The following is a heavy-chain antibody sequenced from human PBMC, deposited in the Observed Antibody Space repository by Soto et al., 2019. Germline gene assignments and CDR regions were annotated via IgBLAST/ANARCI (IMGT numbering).Heavy chain of an antibody. CDR3: ARGGIVVVVAAKTNWFDP. CDR1: GGSFSGYY. D-gene: IGHD2-15*01. CDR2: INHSGST. J-gene: IGHJ5*02. V-gene: IGHV4-34*01. Sequence: SETLSLTCAVYGGSFSGYYWSWIRQPPGKGLEWIGEINHSGSTNYNPSLKSRVTISVDTSKNQFSLKLSSVTAADTAVYYCARGGIVVVVAAKTNWFDPWGQGTLVTVSS.